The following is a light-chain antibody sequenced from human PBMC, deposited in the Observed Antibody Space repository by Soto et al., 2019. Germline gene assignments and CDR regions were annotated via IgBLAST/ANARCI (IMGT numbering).Light chain of an antibody. CDR2: AAS. Sequence: DIQMTQSPSAMSASVGDRVTITCRASQGISDYLVWFQQKPGKVPKRLIYAASSLQSGVPSRFSGSGSGTEFTLTISSLKPEEFPTYYCLQHKSYPITLGQGTRLEIK. CDR1: QGISDY. V-gene: IGKV1-17*03. J-gene: IGKJ5*01. CDR3: LQHKSYPIT.